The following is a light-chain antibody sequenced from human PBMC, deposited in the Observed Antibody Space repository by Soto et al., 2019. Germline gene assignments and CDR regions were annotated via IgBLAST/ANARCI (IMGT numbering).Light chain of an antibody. V-gene: IGLV2-14*01. Sequence: QSALTQPASVSGSPGQSITISCTGTSSDVGGYNYVSWYQQHPGKAPKLMIYEVSNRPSGVSNRFSGSKSGNTASLTISGIQAEDEADYCCSSYTRSSTRVFGGGTKLTVL. J-gene: IGLJ3*02. CDR1: SSDVGGYNY. CDR3: SSYTRSSTRV. CDR2: EVS.